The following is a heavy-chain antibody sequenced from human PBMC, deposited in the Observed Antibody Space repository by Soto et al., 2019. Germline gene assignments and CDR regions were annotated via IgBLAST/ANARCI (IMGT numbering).Heavy chain of an antibody. D-gene: IGHD6-25*01. CDR1: GGSVSGGGYY. Sequence: QVQLQESGPGLVKPSQTLSLTCTVSGGSVSGGGYYWSWIRQLPGKGLEWIGYIYHTGSTFYNPSLKNRVTIFLDKSKSQFSLKLASVTAADTAIYYCAGSSARSIFDYWGQGSLVTVSS. CDR3: AGSSARSIFDY. V-gene: IGHV4-31*03. J-gene: IGHJ4*02. CDR2: IYHTGST.